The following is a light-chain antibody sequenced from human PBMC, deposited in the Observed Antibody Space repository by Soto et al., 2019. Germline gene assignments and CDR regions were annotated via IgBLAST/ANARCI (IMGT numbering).Light chain of an antibody. V-gene: IGKV3-15*01. CDR2: GAS. J-gene: IGKJ1*01. CDR1: QSVSSN. CDR3: QQYNNWPLYT. Sequence: EIVMTQSPATLSVPTGERATLSCRASQSVSSNLAWYQQKPGQAPRLLIYGASTRATGLPARFSGSGSGTEFTLTISSLQSEDFAVYYCQQYNNWPLYTFGQGTKVDIK.